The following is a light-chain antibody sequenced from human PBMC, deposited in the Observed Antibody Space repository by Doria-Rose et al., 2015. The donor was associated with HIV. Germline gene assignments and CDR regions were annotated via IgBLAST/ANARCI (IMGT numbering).Light chain of an antibody. J-gene: IGKJ1*01. V-gene: IGKV3-20*01. CDR2: DGS. CDR1: QRFSSIY. CDR3: HQYGTSWT. Sequence: TQSPGTLSLSPGETATLSCRASQRFSSIYLAWYQQKPGQAPSLLIYDGSTRATGIPDRFSASGSGTDFTLTINRLEPEDFALYYCHQYGTSWTFGQGTKVEI.